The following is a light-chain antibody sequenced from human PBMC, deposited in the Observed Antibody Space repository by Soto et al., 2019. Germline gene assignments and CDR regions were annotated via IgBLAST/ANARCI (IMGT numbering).Light chain of an antibody. CDR2: GAS. J-gene: IGKJ3*01. CDR3: QQDGSTPST. CDR1: QSVSSGY. Sequence: EVVLTQSPGTLSMSQGERATLSCRAGQSVSSGYLAWYQQKPGQAPRLLIYGASSRATGIPDRFSGSGSGTDFTLSISRLEPEGFAVYYCQQDGSTPSTFGSGTKVYSK. V-gene: IGKV3-20*01.